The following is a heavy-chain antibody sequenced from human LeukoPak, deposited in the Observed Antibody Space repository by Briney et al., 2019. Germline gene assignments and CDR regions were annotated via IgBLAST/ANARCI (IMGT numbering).Heavy chain of an antibody. Sequence: QSGGSLRLSCAASGFIFSRYAMHWVRQAPGKGLEWVAVISYDGSTKYYSDSVKGRFTISRDNSKNTLYLQMNSLRPEDTTVYYCARGYGSTNNYPHYWGQGTLVTVSS. CDR1: GFIFSRYA. D-gene: IGHD2-2*01. CDR3: ARGYGSTNNYPHY. J-gene: IGHJ4*02. CDR2: ISYDGSTK. V-gene: IGHV3-30-3*01.